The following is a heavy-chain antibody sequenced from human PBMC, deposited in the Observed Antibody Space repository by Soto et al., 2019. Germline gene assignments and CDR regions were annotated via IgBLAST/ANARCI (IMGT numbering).Heavy chain of an antibody. CDR3: TRDGRGLGRLSLFEY. Sequence: GGSLRLSCAASGFNVNSDYMNWVRDTPGKGLEWVASIYSGETTYYADSVRGRFTISSDKSKNTLYFQLSSLRIEDTAVYYCTRDGRGLGRLSLFEYWGQGVLVTVSS. CDR1: GFNVNSDY. J-gene: IGHJ4*02. D-gene: IGHD2-21*02. CDR2: IYSGETT. V-gene: IGHV3-53*01.